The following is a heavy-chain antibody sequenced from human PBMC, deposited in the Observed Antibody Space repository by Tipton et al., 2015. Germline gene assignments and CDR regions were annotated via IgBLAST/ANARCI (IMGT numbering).Heavy chain of an antibody. CDR2: IRSAAAGGTT. Sequence: SLRLSCAASGFTFSNAWMNWVRQAPGKGLQWVGRIRSAAAGGTTEYAASVRDRFIISRDDSENTLFVQMNSLRIEDTAIYYCTRGSGSYDSSAFDNWGQGTLVTVSS. CDR3: TRGSGSYDSSAFDN. J-gene: IGHJ4*02. CDR1: GFTFSNAW. D-gene: IGHD3-22*01. V-gene: IGHV3-15*07.